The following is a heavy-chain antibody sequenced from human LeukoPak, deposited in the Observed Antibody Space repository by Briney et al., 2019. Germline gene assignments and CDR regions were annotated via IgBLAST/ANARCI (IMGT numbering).Heavy chain of an antibody. CDR2: ISYSGST. Sequence: PSETLSLTCTVSGGSITNYYWMWIRQPPGKGLEWIGHISYSGSTKYNPSLNSRLTMSVDTSKNQFSLKVTSVTAADTAVYYCARGNAGVAGWFAPWGRGILVTVSS. J-gene: IGHJ5*02. CDR3: ARGNAGVAGWFAP. V-gene: IGHV4-59*12. D-gene: IGHD2-2*01. CDR1: GGSITNYY.